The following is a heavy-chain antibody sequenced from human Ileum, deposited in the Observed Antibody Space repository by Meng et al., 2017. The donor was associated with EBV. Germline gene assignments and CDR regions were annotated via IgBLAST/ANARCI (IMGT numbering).Heavy chain of an antibody. CDR1: GYTFTGQP. CDR3: TAAMGDINAGWEYYFDF. D-gene: IGHD3-16*01. CDR2: INANSGDT. V-gene: IGHV1-2*06. J-gene: IGHJ4*02. Sequence: LGQAGAEVKKPGASVKVSCKASGYTFTGQPIHWVRQAPGQGLEWMGQINANSGDTKYSQKFQGRVTETRDTSISTAYMELSRLTSDDAALYYCTAAMGDINAGWEYYFDFWGQGTLVTVSS.